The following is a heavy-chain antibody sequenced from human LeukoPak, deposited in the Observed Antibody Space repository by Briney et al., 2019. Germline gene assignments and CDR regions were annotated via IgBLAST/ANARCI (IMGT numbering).Heavy chain of an antibody. V-gene: IGHV4-59*13. J-gene: IGHJ4*02. Sequence: PSETLSLTCTVSGGSISSYYWSWIRQPPGKGLEWIGYIYYSGSTNYNPSLKSRVTISVDTSKNQFSLKLSSVTAADTAVYYCASSAKLTVTFDYWGQGTLVTVSS. CDR2: IYYSGST. CDR1: GGSISSYY. CDR3: ASSAKLTVTFDY. D-gene: IGHD4-17*01.